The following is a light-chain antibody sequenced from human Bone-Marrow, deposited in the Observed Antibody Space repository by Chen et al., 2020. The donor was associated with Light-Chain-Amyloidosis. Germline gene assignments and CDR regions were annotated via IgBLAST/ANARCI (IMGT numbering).Light chain of an antibody. CDR3: QSADSSGTYEVI. CDR1: DLPKKF. CDR2: RDL. V-gene: IGLV3-25*03. J-gene: IGLJ2*01. Sequence: SYELTQPPSVSFSPAQTARITCSGDDLPKKFAYWYQQKPGQAPVLVIRRDLERASGISERFSGCSSGTTATLTNSGVQAEDEADDHCQSADSSGTYEVICGGGTKLTVL.